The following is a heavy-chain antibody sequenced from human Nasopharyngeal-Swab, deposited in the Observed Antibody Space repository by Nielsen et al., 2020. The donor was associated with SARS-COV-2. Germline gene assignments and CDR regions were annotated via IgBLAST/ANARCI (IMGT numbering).Heavy chain of an antibody. V-gene: IGHV3-74*01. D-gene: IGHD2-2*01. CDR1: GLSKNW. CDR2: ISEDGSIT. CDR3: ASQLGHPDS. J-gene: IGHJ4*02. Sequence: GESLKISCAASGLSKNWMHWVRQAPGKGLVWVSRISEDGSITTYADSVKGRFTISRDNAKNTLFLQMHSLRADDTAIYYCASQLGHPDSWGQGTLVTVSS.